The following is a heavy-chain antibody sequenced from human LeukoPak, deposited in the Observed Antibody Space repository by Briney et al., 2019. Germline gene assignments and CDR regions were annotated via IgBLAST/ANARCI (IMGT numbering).Heavy chain of an antibody. CDR2: ISSSGSTI. J-gene: IGHJ6*03. Sequence: GGSLRLSCAASGFTFSSYEMNWVRQAPGKGLEWVSYISSSGSTIYYADSVKGRFTISRDNSKNTLYLQMNSLRAEDTAVYYCATDLSSGWPYYYYYTDVWGKGTTVTISS. CDR1: GFTFSSYE. D-gene: IGHD6-19*01. CDR3: ATDLSSGWPYYYYYTDV. V-gene: IGHV3-48*03.